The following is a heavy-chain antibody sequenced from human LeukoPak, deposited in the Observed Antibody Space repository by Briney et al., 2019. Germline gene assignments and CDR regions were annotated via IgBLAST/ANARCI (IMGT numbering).Heavy chain of an antibody. J-gene: IGHJ3*02. V-gene: IGHV3-74*01. CDR3: ARNFGGGHYDSFDI. Sequence: GGSLRLSCAASGFTFSSYWMHWVRQAPGKGLVWVSRINTDGSSTSYADSVKGRFTISRDNAKNTLYLQMNSLRAEDTAVYYCARNFGGGHYDSFDIWGQGTMVTVSS. D-gene: IGHD3-16*01. CDR2: INTDGSST. CDR1: GFTFSSYW.